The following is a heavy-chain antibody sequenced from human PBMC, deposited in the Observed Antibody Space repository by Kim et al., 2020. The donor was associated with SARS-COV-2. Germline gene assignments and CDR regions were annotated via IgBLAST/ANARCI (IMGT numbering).Heavy chain of an antibody. CDR3: AKDVSPIVPAANYFDY. CDR1: GFTFNDYA. J-gene: IGHJ4*02. CDR2: ISWNSGSI. V-gene: IGHV3-9*01. D-gene: IGHD2-2*01. Sequence: GGSLRLSCAASGFTFNDYAMRWVRQAPGKGLEWVSGISWNSGSIGYADAVKGRFTITRDNAKNSLYLQMNSLRDENTALYYCAKDVSPIVPAANYFDYWGQGTLVTVSS.